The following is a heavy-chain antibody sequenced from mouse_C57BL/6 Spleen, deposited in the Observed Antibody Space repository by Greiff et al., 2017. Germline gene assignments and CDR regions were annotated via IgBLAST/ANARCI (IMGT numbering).Heavy chain of an antibody. V-gene: IGHV1-85*01. D-gene: IGHD4-1*01. CDR3: APRTEKEAMDY. CDR2: IYPRDGST. Sequence: QVQLKESGPELVKPGASVKLSCKASGYTFTSYDINWVKQRPGQGLEWIGWIYPRDGSTKYNEKFKGKATLTVDTSSSTAYMELHSLTSEDSAVYFCAPRTEKEAMDYWGQGTSVTVSS. CDR1: GYTFTSYD. J-gene: IGHJ4*01.